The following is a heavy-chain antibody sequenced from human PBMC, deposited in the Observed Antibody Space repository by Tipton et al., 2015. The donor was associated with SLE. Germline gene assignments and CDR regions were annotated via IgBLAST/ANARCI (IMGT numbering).Heavy chain of an antibody. Sequence: TLSLTCTVSGASIGSYYWSWIRQPPGKGLEWIGYIYYSGNTNYNPSLKNRVTISVDTSKNQFSLKLSSVTAADTAVYYCARDPFRFLEGEDAFDIWGQGTMVTVSS. CDR2: IYYSGNT. D-gene: IGHD3-3*01. V-gene: IGHV4-59*12. J-gene: IGHJ3*02. CDR1: GASIGSYY. CDR3: ARDPFRFLEGEDAFDI.